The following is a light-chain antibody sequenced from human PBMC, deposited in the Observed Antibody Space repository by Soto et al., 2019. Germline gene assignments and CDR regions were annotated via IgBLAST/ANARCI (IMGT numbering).Light chain of an antibody. CDR2: DAS. CDR3: QQYGSSGT. CDR1: QSIVHY. Sequence: EVVLTQSPATLSLSPGERATLSCRASQSIVHYLAWYQQKPGQAPRLLIYDASNRAAGIPARFSGSGSGTDFTLTISSLEPEDFAVYYCQQYGSSGTFGQGTKVDIK. J-gene: IGKJ1*01. V-gene: IGKV3-11*01.